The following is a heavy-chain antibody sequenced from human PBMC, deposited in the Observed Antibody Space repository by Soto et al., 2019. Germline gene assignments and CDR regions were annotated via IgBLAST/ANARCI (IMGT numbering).Heavy chain of an antibody. CDR1: GGSCSDFD. CDR2: INHSGST. J-gene: IGHJ5*02. CDR3: ARVNGEFQDRWSWFDP. V-gene: IGHV4-34*01. Sequence: AVEGGSCSDFDWSWILKTPGKGLEWIGEINHSGSTNYNPSLKSRVTISVDTSKNQFSLKLSSVTAADTAVYYGARVNGEFQDRWSWFDPLVQGTLVTVSS. D-gene: IGHD3-10*01.